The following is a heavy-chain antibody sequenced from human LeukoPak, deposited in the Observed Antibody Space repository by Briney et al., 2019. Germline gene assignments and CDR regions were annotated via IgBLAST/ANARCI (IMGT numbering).Heavy chain of an antibody. D-gene: IGHD4-23*01. CDR2: IIPILGIA. J-gene: IGHJ4*02. V-gene: IGHV1-69*04. Sequence: ASVKVSCKASGGTFSSYAISWVRQAPGQGLEWMGRIIPILGIANYAQNFQGRVTITADKSTSTAYMELSSLRSEDTAVYYCAGDGDGGNSDHWGQGTLVTVSS. CDR1: GGTFSSYA. CDR3: AGDGDGGNSDH.